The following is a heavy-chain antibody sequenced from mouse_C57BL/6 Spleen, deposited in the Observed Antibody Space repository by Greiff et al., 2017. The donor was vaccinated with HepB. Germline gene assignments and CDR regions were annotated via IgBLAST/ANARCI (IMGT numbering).Heavy chain of an antibody. CDR3: ARGDCYYLYDFDY. Sequence: EVQGVESGGGLVKPGGSLKLSCAASGFTFSSYAMSWVRQTPEKRLEWVATISDGGSYNYYPDNVKGRFPISKDNAKNNLYLQMSHRKSEDTAMYYSARGDCYYLYDFDYWGQGTTLTVSS. J-gene: IGHJ2*01. CDR2: ISDGGSYN. V-gene: IGHV5-4*01. D-gene: IGHD2-3*01. CDR1: GFTFSSYA.